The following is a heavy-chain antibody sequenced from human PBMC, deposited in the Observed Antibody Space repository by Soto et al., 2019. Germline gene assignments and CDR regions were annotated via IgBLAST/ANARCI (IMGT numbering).Heavy chain of an antibody. CDR1: GGTFSSYA. CDR2: IIPIFGTA. CDR3: AYSTLGRGVIIKTGWYFAY. J-gene: IGHJ4*02. Sequence: QGQLVQSGAEVKKPGSSVKVSCKASGGTFSSYAISWVRQAPGQGLEWMGGIIPIFGTANYAQKSQGRVTITAVESTGTAYMGLMSLRSEETAEYCCAYSTLGRGVIIKTGWYFAYWGQGTLGTVSS. D-gene: IGHD3-10*01. V-gene: IGHV1-69*01.